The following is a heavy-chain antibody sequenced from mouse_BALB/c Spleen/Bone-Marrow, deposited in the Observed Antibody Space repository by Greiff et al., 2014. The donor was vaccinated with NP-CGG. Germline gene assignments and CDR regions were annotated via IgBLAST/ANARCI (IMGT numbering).Heavy chain of an antibody. CDR2: IHPNSGNT. CDR1: GYTFTSSW. CDR3: ANYYGSSSY. D-gene: IGHD1-1*01. J-gene: IGHJ2*01. V-gene: IGHV1S130*01. Sequence: VKLMESGSLLVRPGASVKLSCKASGYTFTSSWMHWAKQRPGQGLEWIGEIHPNSGNTNYNEKFKGKATLTVDTSSSTAYVDLSSLTSEDSAVYYCANYYGSSSYWGQGTTLTVSS.